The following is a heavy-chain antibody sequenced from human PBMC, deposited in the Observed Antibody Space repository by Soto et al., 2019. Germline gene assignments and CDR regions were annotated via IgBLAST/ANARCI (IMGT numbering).Heavy chain of an antibody. V-gene: IGHV3-23*01. CDR3: AKDRRPDGIWTFDF. CDR1: GFTFSTYT. CDR2: VYGSGHGDT. Sequence: EVQLLESGGLLVQSGGSLRLSCAASGFTFSTYTMSWVRQAPGKGLEWVSGVYGSGHGDTFYADSVKGRFVISRDDSKGMLFLQMNSLKVEDTAIYFCAKDRRPDGIWTFDFWGQGTLVTVFS. D-gene: IGHD3-9*01. J-gene: IGHJ4*02.